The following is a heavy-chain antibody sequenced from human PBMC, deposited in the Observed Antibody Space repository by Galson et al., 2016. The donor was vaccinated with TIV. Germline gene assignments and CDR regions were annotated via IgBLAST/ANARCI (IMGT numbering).Heavy chain of an antibody. CDR1: GFTFSSHG. Sequence: SLRLSCATSGFTFSSHGMHWVRQAPGKGLEWVAVIWFDGSNDRYADSVKGRFTISRDNSKNTLYLQMNSLRAEDTAMYYCSRGELATTKNLFDYWGQGTLVTVSS. CDR2: IWFDGSND. D-gene: IGHD1-1*01. CDR3: SRGELATTKNLFDY. V-gene: IGHV3-33*01. J-gene: IGHJ4*02.